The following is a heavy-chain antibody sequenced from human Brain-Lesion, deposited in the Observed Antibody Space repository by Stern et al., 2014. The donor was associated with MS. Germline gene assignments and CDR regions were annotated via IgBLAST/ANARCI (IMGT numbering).Heavy chain of an antibody. CDR3: ARDGRHTDNYGLDV. J-gene: IGHJ6*02. V-gene: IGHV1-69*01. D-gene: IGHD3-9*01. CDR1: GGTFNVYA. Sequence: VHLVESGAEVKRPGSSVKVSCQASGGTFNVYAINWLRQAPGQGFEWIGGIIPVLGIPNYAQKFQGRVTITADGSTRTSSMHLNSLRSNDTAVYYCARDGRHTDNYGLDVWGQGTTVVVSS. CDR2: IIPVLGIP.